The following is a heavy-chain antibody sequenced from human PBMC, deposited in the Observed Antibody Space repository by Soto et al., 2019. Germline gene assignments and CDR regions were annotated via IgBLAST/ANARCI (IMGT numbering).Heavy chain of an antibody. CDR1: GGSVSNYY. CDR3: ARDRERQSSVLPSFDP. J-gene: IGHJ5*02. Sequence: SETLSLTCSVSGGSVSNYYWSWVRQPPGKRLEWIGYIYYTGTHDYNPSLRGRATISVDTSKDQFSLKLTSVTAADTAVYYCARDRERQSSVLPSFDPWGQGILVTVSS. CDR2: IYYTGTH. D-gene: IGHD3-22*01. V-gene: IGHV4-59*02.